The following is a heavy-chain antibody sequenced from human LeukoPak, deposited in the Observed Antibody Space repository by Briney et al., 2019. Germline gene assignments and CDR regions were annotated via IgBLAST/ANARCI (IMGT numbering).Heavy chain of an antibody. CDR1: GFTFSDYY. Sequence: PGGSLKLFCAACGFTFSDYYMSWIRQARGKGLEWISYISTTSGFTQCADAVKGRLTVSRDNAKHTLYLQMNSLGVDDTAVYYCARDLSRSPREYWGQGTLVIVSS. J-gene: IGHJ4*02. CDR2: ISTTSGFT. CDR3: ARDLSRSPREY. D-gene: IGHD2/OR15-2a*01. V-gene: IGHV3-11*06.